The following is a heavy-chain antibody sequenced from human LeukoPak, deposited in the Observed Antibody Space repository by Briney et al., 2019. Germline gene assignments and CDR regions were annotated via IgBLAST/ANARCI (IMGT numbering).Heavy chain of an antibody. J-gene: IGHJ3*02. D-gene: IGHD2-2*01. V-gene: IGHV4-39*01. CDR3: ARHPRYCSSNSCYGPDAFDI. Sequence: KPSETLSLXCTVSGGSTTTNTDYWGWGRQPPGKGLEWIGSIYYSGITYYSPSLKSRVTISVDTSKNQFSLKLTSVTAADTAVYYCARHPRYCSSNSCYGPDAFDIWGQGTMVTVSS. CDR2: IYYSGIT. CDR1: GGSTTTNTDY.